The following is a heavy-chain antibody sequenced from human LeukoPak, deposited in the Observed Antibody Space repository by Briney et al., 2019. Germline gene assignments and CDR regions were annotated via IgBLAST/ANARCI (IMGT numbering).Heavy chain of an antibody. D-gene: IGHD2-15*01. CDR3: ARVVGYCSSGSCYSGY. CDR1: GFTFSSYS. Sequence: GGSLRLSCAASGFTFSSYSMNWVRQAPGKGLEWVSYISSSSSTLYYADSVKGRFTISRDNSKNSLYLQMNSLRAEDTAVYYCARVVGYCSSGSCYSGYWGQGTLVTVSS. V-gene: IGHV3-48*01. J-gene: IGHJ4*02. CDR2: ISSSSSTL.